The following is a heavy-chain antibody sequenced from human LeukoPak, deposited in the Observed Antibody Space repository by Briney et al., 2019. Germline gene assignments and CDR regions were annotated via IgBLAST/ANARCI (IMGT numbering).Heavy chain of an antibody. J-gene: IGHJ4*02. CDR3: IRYFAY. V-gene: IGHV3-30*04. CDR1: GFTFSSYA. CDR2: ISYDGSNK. Sequence: GGSLRLSCAASGFTFSSYAMHWVRQAPGKGLEWVAVISYDGSNKYYADSVKGRFTISRDNPKNTLYLQMNSLRAEDTAVYYCIRYFAYWGQGTLVTVSS.